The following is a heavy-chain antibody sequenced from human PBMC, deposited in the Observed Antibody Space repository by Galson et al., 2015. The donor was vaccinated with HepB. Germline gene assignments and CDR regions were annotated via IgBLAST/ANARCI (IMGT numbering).Heavy chain of an antibody. CDR2: ISPSTIYT. V-gene: IGHV3-11*06. D-gene: IGHD5-12*01. CDR3: TKEGGYSGYDLPSDY. J-gene: IGHJ4*02. CDR1: GFTFSDYY. Sequence: SLRLSCAASGFTFSDYYMSWIRQAPGKGLEWVSYISPSTIYTNYADSVRGRFTISRDNANNSLFLQMNSLTTEDTAVYYCTKEGGYSGYDLPSDYWGQGTLVTVSS.